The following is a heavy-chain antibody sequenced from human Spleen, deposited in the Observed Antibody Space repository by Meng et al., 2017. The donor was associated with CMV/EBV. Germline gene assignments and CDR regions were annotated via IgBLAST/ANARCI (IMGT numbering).Heavy chain of an antibody. Sequence: GESLKISCAASGFTVSSNYMSWIRQAPGKGLEWVSIIFSGGTTYYADSVKGRSTISRDNSKNTLYLQMNSLRAEDTAVYYCTFPRLGVVYWGQGTLVTVSS. J-gene: IGHJ4*02. CDR1: GFTVSSNY. CDR3: TFPRLGVVY. D-gene: IGHD3-3*01. V-gene: IGHV3-53*01. CDR2: IFSGGTT.